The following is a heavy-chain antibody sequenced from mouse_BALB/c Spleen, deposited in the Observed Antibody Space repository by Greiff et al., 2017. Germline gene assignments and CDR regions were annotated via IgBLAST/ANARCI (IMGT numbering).Heavy chain of an antibody. CDR3: ARAGLLSGVGAY. CDR1: GVSLPSYS. V-gene: IGHV2-9*02. J-gene: IGHJ3*01. Sequence: VHLVGSGPGLVAPSQRLSFPCTVLGVSLPSYSVHGGRQPPGKGLGWLGVIWAGGSTNYNSALMSRLSISKDNSKSQVFLKMNSLQADDTAMYYCARAGLLSGVGAYWGQGTLVTVSA. CDR2: IWAGGST. D-gene: IGHD2-1*01.